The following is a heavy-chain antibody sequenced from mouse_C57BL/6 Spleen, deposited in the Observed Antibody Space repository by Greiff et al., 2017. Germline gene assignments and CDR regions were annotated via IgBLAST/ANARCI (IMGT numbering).Heavy chain of an antibody. CDR1: GYTFTDYN. CDR2: INPNNGGT. V-gene: IGHV1-22*01. CDR3: ANYYGSSDFDY. D-gene: IGHD1-1*01. J-gene: IGHJ2*01. Sequence: EVQLQQSGPELVKPGASVKMSCKASGYTFTDYNMHWVKQSHGKSLEWIGYINPNNGGTSYNQKFKGKATLTVNKSSSTAYMELRSLTSEDSAVYYCANYYGSSDFDYWGQGTTLTVSS.